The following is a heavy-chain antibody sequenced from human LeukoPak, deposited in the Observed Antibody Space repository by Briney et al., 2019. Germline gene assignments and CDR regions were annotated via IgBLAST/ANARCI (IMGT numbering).Heavy chain of an antibody. CDR1: GGSISSGSYY. CDR2: IYTSGST. V-gene: IGHV4-61*02. J-gene: IGHJ5*02. CDR3: ARDLPIT. D-gene: IGHD1-14*01. Sequence: SQTLSLTCTVSGGSISSGSYYWSWIRQPAGKGLEWIGRIYTSGSTNYNPSLKSRVTISVDTSKNQFSLKLSSVTAADTAVYYCARDLPITWGQGSLVTVSS.